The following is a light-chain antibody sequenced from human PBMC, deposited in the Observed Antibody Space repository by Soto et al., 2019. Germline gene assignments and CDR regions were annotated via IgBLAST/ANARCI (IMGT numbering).Light chain of an antibody. CDR3: QRYSSSST. CDR2: GAS. J-gene: IGKJ1*01. Sequence: EVVLTQSPGTVSLSPGERATLSCRASQSVSSSYLAWYQQKPGQAPRLLIYGASSRATGIPDRFSGSGSGTDFTLTISRLEPEDFAVYYCQRYSSSSTFGQGTKVDIK. V-gene: IGKV3-20*01. CDR1: QSVSSSY.